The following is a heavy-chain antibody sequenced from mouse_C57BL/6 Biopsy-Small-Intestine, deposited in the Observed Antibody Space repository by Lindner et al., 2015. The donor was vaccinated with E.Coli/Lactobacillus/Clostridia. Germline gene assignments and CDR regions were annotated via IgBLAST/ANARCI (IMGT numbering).Heavy chain of an antibody. Sequence: VQLQESGAELVKPGASVRISCKASGYTFSTYWMNWVKQRPGKGLDWIGQIYPGADDTNYNEKFKGKATLTADKSSSTAYMQLSSLTSEDSAVYFCARSGGYYDYYSLDYWGQGTSVSVSS. CDR3: ARSGGYYDYYSLDY. D-gene: IGHD2-1*01. J-gene: IGHJ4*01. CDR1: GYTFSTYW. V-gene: IGHV1-80*01. CDR2: IYPGADDT.